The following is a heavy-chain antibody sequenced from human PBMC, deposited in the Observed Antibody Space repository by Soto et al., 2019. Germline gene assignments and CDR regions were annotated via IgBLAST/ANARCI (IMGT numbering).Heavy chain of an antibody. J-gene: IGHJ4*02. D-gene: IGHD3-22*01. CDR2: ISSSSSYI. CDR1: GFTFSSYS. Sequence: GGSLRLSCAASGFTFSSYSMNWVRQAPGKGLEWVSSISSSSSYIYYADSVKGRFTISRDTAKNSLYLQMKSLRAEDTAVYYCATAPHDYQESSGYHYYVDDWGQGTLVTVSA. V-gene: IGHV3-21*01. CDR3: ATAPHDYQESSGYHYYVDD.